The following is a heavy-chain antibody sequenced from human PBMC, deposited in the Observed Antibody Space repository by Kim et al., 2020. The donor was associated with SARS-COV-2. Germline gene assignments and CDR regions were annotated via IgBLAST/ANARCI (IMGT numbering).Heavy chain of an antibody. V-gene: IGHV7-4-1*01. CDR2: INTNTGNP. J-gene: IGHJ4*02. D-gene: IGHD6-19*01. Sequence: ASVKVSCRAFGYTLRTYAMNWVRQAPGQGLEWMGWINTNTGNPTYAQGFTGRFVFSLDTSISTAYLQIRSLKAEDTAVYYCARVTSDWAIDYWGQGTLVTVSS. CDR1: GYTLRTYA. CDR3: ARVTSDWAIDY.